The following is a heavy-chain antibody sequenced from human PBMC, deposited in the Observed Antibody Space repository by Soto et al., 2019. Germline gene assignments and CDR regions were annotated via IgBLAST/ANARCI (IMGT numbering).Heavy chain of an antibody. CDR1: GGSFSTYA. CDR3: AKWIEFDIVKEPAAYNTMDV. V-gene: IGHV1-69*13. CDR2: ILPIFGTA. D-gene: IGHD2-2*01. J-gene: IGHJ6*02. Sequence: GASVKVSCKASGGSFSTYAISWVRQAPGQGLEWMGGILPIFGTAAYAQKFQGRVTITADESSSTAYMELSSLRSQDTAVYYCAKWIEFDIVKEPAAYNTMDVWGQGTPVTVSS.